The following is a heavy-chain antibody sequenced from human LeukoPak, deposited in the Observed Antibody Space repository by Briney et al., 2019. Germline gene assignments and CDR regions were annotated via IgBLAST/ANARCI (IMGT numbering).Heavy chain of an antibody. CDR2: INSDGSST. J-gene: IGHJ5*02. CDR3: ARTGIAARPTVWFDP. CDR1: GFTFSSYW. V-gene: IGHV3-74*01. D-gene: IGHD6-6*01. Sequence: GGSLRLSCAASGFTFSSYWMHWVRQAPGKGLVWVSHINSDGSSTNYADSVKGRFTISRDNAENTLYLQTNSLRAEDTAVYYCARTGIAARPTVWFDPWGQGTLVTVSS.